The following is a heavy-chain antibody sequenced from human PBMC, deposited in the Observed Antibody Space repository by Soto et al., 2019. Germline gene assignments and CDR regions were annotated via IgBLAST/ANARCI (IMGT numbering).Heavy chain of an antibody. J-gene: IGHJ4*02. Sequence: EVQVVDSGGGLVKPGGSLRLYWAASGFTFSTYTMNWVRQAPGKGLEWVSSISSSSNYIYYADSVKGRFTISRDNAKNSLYLQMNSLRAEDTAVYYCARGYIAMDYWGQGTLVTVSS. CDR2: ISSSSNYI. CDR3: ARGYIAMDY. D-gene: IGHD2-21*01. CDR1: GFTFSTYT. V-gene: IGHV3-21*01.